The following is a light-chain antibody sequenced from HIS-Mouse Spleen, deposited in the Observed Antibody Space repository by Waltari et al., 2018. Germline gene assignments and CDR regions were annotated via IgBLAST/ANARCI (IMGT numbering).Light chain of an antibody. CDR2: GNS. CDR1: SSNIGAGND. CDR3: QSYDSSLSGVV. Sequence: QSVLTQPLSVSGAPGQRVTISCTGSSSNIGAGNDVPWYQQLPGTAPKLLIYGNSNRPSGVPDRFSGSKSGTSASLAITGLQAEDEADYYCQSYDSSLSGVVFGGGTKLTVL. V-gene: IGLV1-40*01. J-gene: IGLJ2*01.